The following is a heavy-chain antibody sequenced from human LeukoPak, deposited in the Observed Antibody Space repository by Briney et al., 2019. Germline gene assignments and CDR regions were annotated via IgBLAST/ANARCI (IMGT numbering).Heavy chain of an antibody. J-gene: IGHJ3*02. CDR2: IYYSGTT. V-gene: IGHV4-61*01. D-gene: IGHD7-27*01. CDR1: GGSVNTGSYY. CDR3: ARVGAGEPAFDI. Sequence: PSETLSLTCTVSGGSVNTGSYYWSWIRQPPGKGLEWIGYIYYSGTTNYNPSLKSRVTISIETSNNQFSLKLTSLTAADTAIYYCARVGAGEPAFDIWGQGTMVTVSS.